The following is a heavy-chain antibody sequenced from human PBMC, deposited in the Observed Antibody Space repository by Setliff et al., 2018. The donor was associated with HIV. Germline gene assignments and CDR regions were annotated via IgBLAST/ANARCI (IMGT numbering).Heavy chain of an antibody. J-gene: IGHJ4*02. CDR1: GFTFRNHA. Sequence: GGSLRLSCAASGFTFRNHAMNWVRQAPGEGLEWVSAVSGTGGETYYADSVKGRFTISRDNSKNTLYLQMNSLRAEDTAVYYCAKDPRAAVATICDYWGQGTLVTVSS. CDR3: AKDPRAAVATICDY. V-gene: IGHV3-23*01. D-gene: IGHD5-12*01. CDR2: VSGTGGET.